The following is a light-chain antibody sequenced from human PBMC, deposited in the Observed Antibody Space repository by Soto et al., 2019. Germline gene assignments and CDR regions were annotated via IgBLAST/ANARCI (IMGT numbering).Light chain of an antibody. V-gene: IGLV1-40*01. CDR2: GNS. CDR3: QSYDSSLSGWV. Sequence: QSVLTQPPSVSGAPGQRVTISCTGSSSNIGAGYDVHWYQQLPGTAPKLLIYGNSNRPSGVPDRFSGSKSGTSASLAITGLQAEDEADYYGQSYDSSLSGWVFGGGTTLTVL. J-gene: IGLJ3*02. CDR1: SSNIGAGYD.